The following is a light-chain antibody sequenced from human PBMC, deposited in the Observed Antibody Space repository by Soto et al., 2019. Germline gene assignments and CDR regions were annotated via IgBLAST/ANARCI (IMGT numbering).Light chain of an antibody. V-gene: IGLV2-14*03. CDR3: SSYTSSSAYV. Sequence: QSALTQPASVSDSPGQSITISCIGTSSDIGAFNHVSWHQQHPGKAPKLIIYEVINRPSGVSNRFSGSKTGNTASLLISGLQAEDEADYDCSSYTSSSAYVFGSGTKLTVL. CDR2: EVI. CDR1: SSDIGAFNH. J-gene: IGLJ1*01.